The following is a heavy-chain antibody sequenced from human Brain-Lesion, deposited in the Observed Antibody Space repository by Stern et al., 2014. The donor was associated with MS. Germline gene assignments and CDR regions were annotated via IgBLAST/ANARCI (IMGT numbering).Heavy chain of an antibody. CDR1: GYTFTGYY. D-gene: IGHD3-22*01. Sequence: QLVQSGAEVKKPGASVKVSCKASGYTFTGYYMHWVRQAPGQGLEWMGWINPKSGGTNYAQKFQGWVTMARDTSINTAYMELSRLRSDDTAVYYCATYYYDSTGYNDFWGQGTLVTVSS. CDR2: INPKSGGT. V-gene: IGHV1-2*04. CDR3: ATYYYDSTGYNDF. J-gene: IGHJ4*02.